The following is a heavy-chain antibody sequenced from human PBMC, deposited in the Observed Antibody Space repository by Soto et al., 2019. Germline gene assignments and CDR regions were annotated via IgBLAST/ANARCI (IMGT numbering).Heavy chain of an antibody. J-gene: IGHJ6*01. CDR2: INHSGST. D-gene: IGHD6-13*01. Sequence: PSETLSLTCAVYGGSFSGYYWSWIRQPPGKGQEWIGEINHSGSTNYNPSLTSRVTISVDTSKNQFSLKLSSVTAADTAVYYCARGLGFSSSWLLYYYCGIDVWGQGATVTVSS. CDR1: GGSFSGYY. CDR3: ARGLGFSSSWLLYYYCGIDV. V-gene: IGHV4-34*01.